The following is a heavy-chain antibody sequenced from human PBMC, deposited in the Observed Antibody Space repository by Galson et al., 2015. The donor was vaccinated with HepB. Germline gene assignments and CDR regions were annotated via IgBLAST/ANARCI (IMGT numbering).Heavy chain of an antibody. V-gene: IGHV3-53*01. CDR2: IYSGGST. J-gene: IGHJ3*02. CDR1: GVTVSSNY. D-gene: IGHD5-18*01. CDR3: ARSYRGYSYGIDAFDI. Sequence: SLRLSCAASGVTVSSNYMSWVRQAPGKGLEWVSVIYSGGSTYYADSVKGRFTISRDNSKNTLYLQMNSLRAEDTAVYYCARSYRGYSYGIDAFDIWGQGTMVTVSS.